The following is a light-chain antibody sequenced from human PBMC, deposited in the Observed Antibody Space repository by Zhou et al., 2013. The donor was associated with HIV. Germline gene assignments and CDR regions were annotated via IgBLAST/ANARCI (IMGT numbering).Light chain of an antibody. V-gene: IGKV1-5*03. CDR3: QQYGGYPRT. Sequence: DIQMTQSPSTLSASVGDKVTITCRANQNIYSWLAWYQQKPGKAPKLLIYKASSLEVGVPSRFTGSGSATEFTLTISSLQADDFATYYCQQYGGYPRTFGQGDKGGNQ. CDR2: KAS. CDR1: QNIYSW. J-gene: IGKJ1*01.